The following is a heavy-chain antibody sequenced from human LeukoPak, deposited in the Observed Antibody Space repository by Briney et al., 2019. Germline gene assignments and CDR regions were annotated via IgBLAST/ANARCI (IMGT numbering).Heavy chain of an antibody. CDR3: AKDRGYSSGWYPDY. V-gene: IGHV3-30*02. D-gene: IGHD6-19*01. Sequence: SGGSLRLSCAASGFTFSSYGMHWVRQAPGKGLEWVAVIWYDGSNKYYADSVKGRFTTSRDNSKNTLYLQMNSLRAEDTAVYYCAKDRGYSSGWYPDYWGQGTLVTVSS. J-gene: IGHJ4*02. CDR2: IWYDGSNK. CDR1: GFTFSSYG.